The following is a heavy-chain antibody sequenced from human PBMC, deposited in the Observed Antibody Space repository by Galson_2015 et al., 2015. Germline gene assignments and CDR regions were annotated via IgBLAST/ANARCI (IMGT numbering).Heavy chain of an antibody. CDR2: INHSGST. J-gene: IGHJ4*02. CDR1: GGSFSGYY. D-gene: IGHD2-21*02. V-gene: IGHV4-34*01. CDR3: AMTVGYCGGDCPIDY. Sequence: SETLSLTCAVYGGSFSGYYWSWIRQPPGKGLEWIGEINHSGSTNYNPSLKSRVTISVDTSKNQFSLKLSSVTAADTAVYYCAMTVGYCGGDCPIDYWGQGTLVTVSS.